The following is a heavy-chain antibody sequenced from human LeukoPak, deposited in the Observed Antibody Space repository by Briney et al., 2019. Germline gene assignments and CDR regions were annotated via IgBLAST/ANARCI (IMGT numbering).Heavy chain of an antibody. CDR1: GYSISSGYY. J-gene: IGHJ2*01. D-gene: IGHD4-17*01. V-gene: IGHV4-38-2*01. Sequence: SETLSLTCAVSGYSISSGYYWGWLRQPPGKGLEWIGSICHSGSTYYNPSLKSRVTISVDTSKNQFSLKLSSVTAADTAVYYCARPMTTVRERWYFDLWGRGTLVTVSS. CDR2: ICHSGST. CDR3: ARPMTTVRERWYFDL.